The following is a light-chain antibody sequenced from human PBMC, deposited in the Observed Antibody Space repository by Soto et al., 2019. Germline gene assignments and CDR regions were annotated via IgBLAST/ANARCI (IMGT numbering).Light chain of an antibody. CDR3: QQRGNRLLT. V-gene: IGKV3-11*01. J-gene: IGKJ4*01. Sequence: EIVLTQSPATLSLSPGERATLSCRASQSVSGSFLAWYQQKPGQAPRLLIYDTSNRATDIPARFSGSGSGTDFTLTISSLEPEDFAVYCCQQRGNRLLTFGGGTKVEIK. CDR1: QSVSGSF. CDR2: DTS.